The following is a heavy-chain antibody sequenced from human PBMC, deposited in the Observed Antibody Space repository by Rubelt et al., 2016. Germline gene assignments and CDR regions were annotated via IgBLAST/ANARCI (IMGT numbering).Heavy chain of an antibody. CDR3: ARDLPPFRRYNWNFPLDY. Sequence: QVQLVQSGAEVKKPGASVKVSCKASGYTFTSYGISWVRQAPGQGLEGMGWVSAYNGNTTYAQKLEVIVTSTTVTSTSTAYMELRSLRSDDTAVYYCARDLPPFRRYNWNFPLDYWVQGTLVTVSS. J-gene: IGHJ4*02. CDR2: VSAYNGNT. CDR1: GYTFTSYG. D-gene: IGHD1-7*01. V-gene: IGHV1-18*01.